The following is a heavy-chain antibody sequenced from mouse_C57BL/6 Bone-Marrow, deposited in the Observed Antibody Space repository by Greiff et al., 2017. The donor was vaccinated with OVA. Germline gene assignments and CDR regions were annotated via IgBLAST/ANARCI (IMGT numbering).Heavy chain of an antibody. J-gene: IGHJ1*03. CDR2: IYPGGGYT. CDR1: GYTFTNYW. V-gene: IGHV1-63*01. D-gene: IGHD4-1*01. Sequence: QVQLQQSGAELVRPGTSVKMSCKASGYTFTNYWIGWAKQRPGHGLEWIGDIYPGGGYTNYNEKFKGKATLTADKSSSTAYMQFSSLTSEDSAIYYCARETPLGRGYFDVWGTGTTVTVSS. CDR3: ARETPLGRGYFDV.